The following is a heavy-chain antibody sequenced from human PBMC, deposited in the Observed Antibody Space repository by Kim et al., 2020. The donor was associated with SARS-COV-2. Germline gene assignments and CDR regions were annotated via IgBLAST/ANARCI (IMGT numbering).Heavy chain of an antibody. V-gene: IGHV3-23*01. J-gene: IGHJ1*01. Sequence: GGSLRLSCAASGFTFSDYAMNWVRQTPGEGLAWVASINIAGGTDYADSVRGRFTISRDNSTNTLYLQLNSVRAEDTALYYCIKRQDSGNAPWVGGHWGQG. CDR1: GFTFSDYA. D-gene: IGHD1-26*01. CDR2: INIAGGT. CDR3: IKRQDSGNAPWVGGH.